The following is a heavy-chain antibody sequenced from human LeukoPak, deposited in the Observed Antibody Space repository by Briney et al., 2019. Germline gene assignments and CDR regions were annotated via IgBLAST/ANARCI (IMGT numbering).Heavy chain of an antibody. CDR1: GDSINSGTYY. CDR2: IYYSGTT. D-gene: IGHD6-19*01. J-gene: IGHJ5*02. V-gene: IGHV4-39*01. CDR3: ARRGYSSGWYWFDP. Sequence: SETLSLTCTVSGDSINSGTYYWGWIRQPPGKGLEWIGSIYYSGTTYYNPSLKGRVTISVDTSKKQFSLNLNSVTAADTAVYYCARRGYSSGWYWFDPWGQGTLVTVSS.